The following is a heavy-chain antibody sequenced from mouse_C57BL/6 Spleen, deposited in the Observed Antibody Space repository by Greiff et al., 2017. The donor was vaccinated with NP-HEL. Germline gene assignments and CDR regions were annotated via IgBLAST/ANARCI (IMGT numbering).Heavy chain of an antibody. CDR3: ARYYYGNYSMDY. CDR2: IYPSDSET. Sequence: VQLQQPGAELVRPGSSVKLSCKASGYTFTSYWMDWVKQRPGQGLEWIGNIYPSDSETHYNQKFKDKATLTVDKSSSTAYMQLSSLTSEDSAVYYCARYYYGNYSMDYWGQGTSVTVSS. CDR1: GYTFTSYW. J-gene: IGHJ4*01. V-gene: IGHV1-61*01. D-gene: IGHD2-1*01.